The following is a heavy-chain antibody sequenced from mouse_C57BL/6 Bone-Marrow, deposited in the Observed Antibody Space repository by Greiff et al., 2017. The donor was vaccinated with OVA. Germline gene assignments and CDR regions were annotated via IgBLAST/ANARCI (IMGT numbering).Heavy chain of an antibody. Sequence: VQLQQPGAELVKPGASVKLSCKASGYTFTSYWMHWVKQRPGQGLEWIGMIHPNSGSTNYNEKSTSKSTLTVDKSSSTAYMQLSSLTSEDSAVYYCATFYYDYDGGVYYYAMDYWGQGTSVTVSS. CDR1: GYTFTSYW. D-gene: IGHD2-4*01. J-gene: IGHJ4*01. V-gene: IGHV1-64*01. CDR3: ATFYYDYDGGVYYYAMDY. CDR2: IHPNSGST.